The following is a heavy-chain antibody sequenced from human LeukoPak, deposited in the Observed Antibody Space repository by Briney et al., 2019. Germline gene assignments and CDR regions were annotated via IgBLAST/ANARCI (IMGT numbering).Heavy chain of an antibody. J-gene: IGHJ4*02. CDR3: ARSDRVATGHYFDY. CDR2: IIPIFGTA. V-gene: IGHV1-69*06. D-gene: IGHD5-12*01. CDR1: GGTFSSYA. Sequence: SGKVSCKASGGTFSSYAISWVRQAPGQGLEWMGGIIPIFGTANYAQKFQGRVTITADKSTSTAYMELSSLRSEDTAVYYCARSDRVATGHYFDYWGQGTLVTVSS.